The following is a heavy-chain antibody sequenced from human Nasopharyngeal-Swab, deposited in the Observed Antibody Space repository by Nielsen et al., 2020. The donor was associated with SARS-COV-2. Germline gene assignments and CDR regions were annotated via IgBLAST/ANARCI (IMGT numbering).Heavy chain of an antibody. CDR3: ARDCSGGSCRYGMDV. CDR1: GFTVSSNY. Sequence: GESLKISCAASGFTVSSNYMSWVRQAPGKGLEWVSVIYSGGTTYYADSVKGRFTISRDNSKNTLYLQMNSLRAEDTAVYYCARDCSGGSCRYGMDVWGQGTTVTVSS. CDR2: IYSGGTT. V-gene: IGHV3-53*01. D-gene: IGHD2-15*01. J-gene: IGHJ6*02.